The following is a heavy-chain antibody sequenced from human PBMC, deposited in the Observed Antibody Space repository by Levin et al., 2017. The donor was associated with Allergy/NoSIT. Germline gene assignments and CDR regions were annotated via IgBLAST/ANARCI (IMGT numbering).Heavy chain of an antibody. CDR3: AKSGSSAWYSKGGDWFDP. CDR2: VSGSGKTN. CDR1: GFTFSNYA. J-gene: IGHJ5*02. D-gene: IGHD6-19*01. Sequence: PGGSLRLSCVASGFTFSNYAVIWVRQAPGRGLEWVSGVSGSGKTNYYADSVRGRFTISRDNSKNTVYLEMNSLRSEDTAIYYCAKSGSSAWYSKGGDWFDPWGQGTLVTVSS. V-gene: IGHV3-23*01.